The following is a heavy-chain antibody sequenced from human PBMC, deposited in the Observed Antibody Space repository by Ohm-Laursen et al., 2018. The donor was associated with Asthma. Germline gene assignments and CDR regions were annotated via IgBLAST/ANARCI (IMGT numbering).Heavy chain of an antibody. CDR3: AIEMGVTTVTLTPGV. CDR1: GFTFSSYS. V-gene: IGHV3-21*01. CDR2: ISSSSSYI. Sequence: SLRLSCAAASGFTFSSYSMNWVRQAPGKGLEWVSSISSSSSYIYYADSVKGRFTISRDNAKNSLYLQMNSLRAEDTAVYYCAIEMGVTTVTLTPGVWGQGTTVTVSS. J-gene: IGHJ6*02. D-gene: IGHD4-17*01.